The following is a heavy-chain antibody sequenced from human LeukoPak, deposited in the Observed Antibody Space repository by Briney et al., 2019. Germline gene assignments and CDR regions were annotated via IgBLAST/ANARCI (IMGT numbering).Heavy chain of an antibody. CDR2: IYSDGSAT. Sequence: GGSLRLSCAASGFTFNTAWMHWVRQVLGMGLVWVSRIYSDGSATTYAEFVKGRFTISRDNAKNTLYLQMNSLRIEDTAVYYCATDSGHSFSYWGQGTKVTVSA. D-gene: IGHD3-16*01. CDR1: GFTFNTAW. V-gene: IGHV3-74*03. CDR3: ATDSGHSFSY. J-gene: IGHJ3*01.